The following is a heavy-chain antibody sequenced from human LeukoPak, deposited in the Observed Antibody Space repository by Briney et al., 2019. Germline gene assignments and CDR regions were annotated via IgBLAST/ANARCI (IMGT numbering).Heavy chain of an antibody. CDR3: ARVRDYYDSSGYRDAFDI. Sequence: PGGSLRLSCAASGFTVSSNYMSWVRQAPGQGLEWVSVIYSGGSTYYADSVKGRFTISRDNSKNTLYLQMNSLRAEDTALYYCARVRDYYDSSGYRDAFDIWGQGTMVTVSS. J-gene: IGHJ3*02. V-gene: IGHV3-53*01. D-gene: IGHD3-22*01. CDR1: GFTVSSNY. CDR2: IYSGGST.